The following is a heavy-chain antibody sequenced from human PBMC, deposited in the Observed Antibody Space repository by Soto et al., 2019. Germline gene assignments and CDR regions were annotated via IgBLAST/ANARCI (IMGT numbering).Heavy chain of an antibody. CDR3: ATEQHPFWSGYYDAFDI. Sequence: GGSLRLSCKVSGYTLTELSMHWVRQAPGKGLEWMGGFDPEDGETIYAQKFQGRVTMTEDTSTDTAYMELSSLRSEDTAVYYCATEQHPFWSGYYDAFDIWGQGTMVTVSS. CDR2: FDPEDGET. CDR1: GYTLTELS. D-gene: IGHD3-3*01. J-gene: IGHJ3*02. V-gene: IGHV1-24*01.